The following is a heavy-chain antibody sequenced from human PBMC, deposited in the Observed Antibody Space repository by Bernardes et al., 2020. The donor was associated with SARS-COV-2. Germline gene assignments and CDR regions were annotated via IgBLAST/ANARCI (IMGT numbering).Heavy chain of an antibody. D-gene: IGHD2-15*01. V-gene: IGHV4-34*01. J-gene: IGHJ4*02. CDR1: GGPFNTYF. CDR2: ININLSGST. CDR3: ARGRRGPADGGRRLGSRHYDF. Sequence: SETLSLTCGVHGGPFNTYFWSWIRQPPGKGLEWIGEININLSGSTNYNPSLKSRVTISVDTSERQFSLRLSSVTAADTAVYYCARGRRGPADGGRRLGSRHYDFWGPGTLVTVSS.